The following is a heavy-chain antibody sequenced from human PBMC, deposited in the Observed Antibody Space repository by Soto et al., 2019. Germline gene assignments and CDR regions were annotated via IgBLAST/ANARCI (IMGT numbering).Heavy chain of an antibody. J-gene: IGHJ6*02. CDR2: INPNSGGT. CDR3: ARVAPSRYSYGRGWRNTNYYYCGMDV. Sequence: ASVKVSCKTSGYTFTGYYMHWVRQAPGQGLEWMGWINPNSGGTNYAQKFQGWVTMTRDTSISTAYMELSRLRSDDTAVYYCARVAPSRYSYGRGWRNTNYYYCGMDVWGQGTTVTVSS. CDR1: GYTFTGYY. V-gene: IGHV1-2*04. D-gene: IGHD5-18*01.